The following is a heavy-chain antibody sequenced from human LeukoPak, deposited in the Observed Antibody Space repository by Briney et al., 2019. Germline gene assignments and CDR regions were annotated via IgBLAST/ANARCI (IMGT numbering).Heavy chain of an antibody. CDR2: IYHGGST. V-gene: IGHV4-59*01. D-gene: IGHD3-22*01. Sequence: SETLSLTCTVSGGSISSYYWSWIRQPPGKGVEWIGYIYHGGSTNYNPSLKSRVTISVDKSKNQFSLKLKSVTAADTAVYHCARGGDSSRSYYALFDYWGQGTLVTVSS. CDR1: GGSISSYY. J-gene: IGHJ4*02. CDR3: ARGGDSSRSYYALFDY.